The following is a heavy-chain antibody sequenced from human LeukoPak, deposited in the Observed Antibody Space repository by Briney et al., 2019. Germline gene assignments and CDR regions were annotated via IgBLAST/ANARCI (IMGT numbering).Heavy chain of an antibody. CDR2: ISDSGST. J-gene: IGHJ3*02. CDR1: GGSISSRDYL. CDR3: VRHCCSAPSKRTFDI. V-gene: IGHV4-39*01. Sequence: SETLSLTCTVSGGSISSRDYLWGCIRQSPGKGLEWIGTISDSGSTYYNPSLKSRVIISVDTSKNQFSLKLSSVTAADTATYYCVRHCCSAPSKRTFDIWGQGTLVTVSS. D-gene: IGHD2-15*01.